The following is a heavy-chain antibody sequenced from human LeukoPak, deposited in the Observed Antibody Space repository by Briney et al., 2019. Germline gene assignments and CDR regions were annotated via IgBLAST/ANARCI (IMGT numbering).Heavy chain of an antibody. J-gene: IGHJ4*02. D-gene: IGHD3-22*01. CDR3: ARDRDYYDSSGYYPLDY. CDR1: GYTFTSYA. CDR2: INPNSGGT. V-gene: IGHV1-2*02. Sequence: ASVKVSCKASGYTFTSYAMNWVRQAPGQGLEWVGWINPNSGGTNYAQKFQGRVTMTRDTSISTAYMELTRLRSDDTAVYYCARDRDYYDSSGYYPLDYWGQGSLVTVSS.